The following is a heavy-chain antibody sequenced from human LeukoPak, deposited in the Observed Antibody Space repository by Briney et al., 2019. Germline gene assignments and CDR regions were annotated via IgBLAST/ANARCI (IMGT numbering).Heavy chain of an antibody. V-gene: IGHV3-49*03. Sequence: QAAESLTLSCTASGFTFGDYDMSWFRQAPGKGLEWVGFIRSKAYGGTKEYAASVKARFTISRDDSKSIAYLQMNSLKTEDTAVYYCTREEDIVVVVAATFDWWGQATLVTVSS. CDR2: IRSKAYGGTK. CDR1: GFTFGDYD. CDR3: TREEDIVVVVAATFDW. J-gene: IGHJ4*02. D-gene: IGHD2-15*01.